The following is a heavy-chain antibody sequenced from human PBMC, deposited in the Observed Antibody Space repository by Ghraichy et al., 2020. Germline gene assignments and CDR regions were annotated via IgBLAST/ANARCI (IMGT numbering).Heavy chain of an antibody. CDR1: GFTFSSYG. CDR3: AKGGPYGDGAFDI. Sequence: GGSLRLSCAASGFTFSSYGMHWVRQAPGKGLEWVAFIRYDGSNKYYADSVKGRFTISRDNSKNTLYLQMNSLRAEDTAVYYCAKGGPYGDGAFDIWGQGTMVTVSS. CDR2: IRYDGSNK. J-gene: IGHJ3*02. D-gene: IGHD4-17*01. V-gene: IGHV3-30*02.